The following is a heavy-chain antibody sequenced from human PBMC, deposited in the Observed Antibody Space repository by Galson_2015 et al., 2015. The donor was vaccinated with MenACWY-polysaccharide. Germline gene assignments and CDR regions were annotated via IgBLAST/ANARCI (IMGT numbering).Heavy chain of an antibody. CDR2: ISTSGTNI. Sequence: CAAAGFTFGDTYMDWIHQAPGKGVEGVSYISTSGTNIYHADPVNGRFTISKDNAKHSLYLQMTSLRAEDTAVYSCAKLGLKWDLPRDFSFYMDVWGKGTMVTVSS. D-gene: IGHD1-26*01. CDR1: GFTFGDTY. CDR3: AKLGLKWDLPRDFSFYMDV. J-gene: IGHJ6*03. V-gene: IGHV3-11*01.